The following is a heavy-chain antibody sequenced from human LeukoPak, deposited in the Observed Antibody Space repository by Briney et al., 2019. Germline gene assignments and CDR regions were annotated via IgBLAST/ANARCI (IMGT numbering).Heavy chain of an antibody. V-gene: IGHV3-48*01. CDR2: ISSSSSTI. Sequence: GGSLRLSCAASGFTFSSYSMNWVRQAPGKGLEWVSYISSSSSTIYYADSVKGRFTISRDNAKNSLYLQMNSLRAEDTAVYYCARDSPQSVAAAGTRGDYWGQGTLVTVSS. D-gene: IGHD6-13*01. CDR3: ARDSPQSVAAAGTRGDY. J-gene: IGHJ4*02. CDR1: GFTFSSYS.